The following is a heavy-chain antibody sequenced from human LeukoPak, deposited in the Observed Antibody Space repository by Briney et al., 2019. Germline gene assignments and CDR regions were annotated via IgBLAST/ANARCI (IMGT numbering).Heavy chain of an antibody. CDR1: GFTFSSYG. D-gene: IGHD1-7*01. Sequence: PSGGSLRLSCAASGFTFSSYGMHWVRQAPGKGLEWVSYISSSGSTIYYADSVKGRFTISRDNAKNSLYLQMNSLRAEDTAVYYCATSNENYDYYYYYYMDVWGKGTTVTVSS. J-gene: IGHJ6*03. CDR2: ISSSGSTI. CDR3: ATSNENYDYYYYYYMDV. V-gene: IGHV3-48*04.